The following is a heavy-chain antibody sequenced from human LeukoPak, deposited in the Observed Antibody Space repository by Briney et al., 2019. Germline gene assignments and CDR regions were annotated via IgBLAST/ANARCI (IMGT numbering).Heavy chain of an antibody. V-gene: IGHV4-39*01. J-gene: IGHJ5*02. CDR2: INYSGNT. D-gene: IGHD3-10*01. CDR1: GGSISSSSYY. CDR3: ARQKWITMVRGVINWFDP. Sequence: SETLSLTCTDSGGSISSSSYYWGWIRQPPGKGLEWIGSINYSGNTYYNPSLKSRVTISVDTSKSQFFLKLSSVTAADTAVYYCARQKWITMVRGVINWFDPWGQGTLVTVSS.